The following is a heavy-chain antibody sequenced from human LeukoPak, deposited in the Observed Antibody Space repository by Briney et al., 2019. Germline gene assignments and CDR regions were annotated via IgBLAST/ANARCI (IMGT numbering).Heavy chain of an antibody. V-gene: IGHV3-43*01. CDR3: AKDIDYGGDFGPLFDS. Sequence: GGSLRLSCAASGFTFDDYTMHWVRQAPGKGLEWVSLISWDGGSTNYVDSVRGRFTISRGNNKNSLYLQMNSLRTEDSALYYCAKDIDYGGDFGPLFDSWGQGTLVTVSS. J-gene: IGHJ4*02. D-gene: IGHD4-23*01. CDR2: ISWDGGST. CDR1: GFTFDDYT.